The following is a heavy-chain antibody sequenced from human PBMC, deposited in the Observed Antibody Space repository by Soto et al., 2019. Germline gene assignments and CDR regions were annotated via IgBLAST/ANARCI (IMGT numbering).Heavy chain of an antibody. CDR2: MSTSGGT. Sequence: QLLESGGGLVQPGGSLRVSCAASGFTFSTHDMSWVRQAPGKGLEWVSTMSTSGGTYYADSVKGRFTISRDNSKKTLYLQMNSLRAEDTAVYYCARDRLKDERAPFDYWGQGTLVTVSS. D-gene: IGHD6-25*01. CDR1: GFTFSTHD. J-gene: IGHJ4*02. V-gene: IGHV3-23*01. CDR3: ARDRLKDERAPFDY.